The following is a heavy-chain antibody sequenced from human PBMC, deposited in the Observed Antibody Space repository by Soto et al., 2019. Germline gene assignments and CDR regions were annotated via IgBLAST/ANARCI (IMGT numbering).Heavy chain of an antibody. D-gene: IGHD3-16*01. J-gene: IGHJ6*02. CDR1: GYTFTTYG. CDR3: AREGEMPYYYYGLDV. V-gene: IGHV1-18*01. Sequence: QVQLVQSGAEVRKPGASVKVSCKASGYTFTTYGISWVRQAPGQGLEWMGWISGYNGHTKYSQKFQGRVTMTRDTSTSTVYMDLRSLRSEDTAVYYCAREGEMPYYYYGLDVWGQGTTVTVSS. CDR2: ISGYNGHT.